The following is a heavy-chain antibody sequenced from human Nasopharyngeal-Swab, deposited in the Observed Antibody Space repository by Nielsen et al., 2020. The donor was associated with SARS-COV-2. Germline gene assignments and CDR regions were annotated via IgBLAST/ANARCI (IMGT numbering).Heavy chain of an antibody. Sequence: SETLSLTCAVSGGSFSGYYWSWIRQPPGKGLGWIGEINHSGSTNYNPSLKSRVTISVDTSKNQFSLKLSSVTAADTAVYYCARGRYYDILTGYYYFDYWGQGTLVTVSS. J-gene: IGHJ4*02. CDR3: ARGRYYDILTGYYYFDY. D-gene: IGHD3-9*01. CDR1: GGSFSGYY. V-gene: IGHV4-34*01. CDR2: INHSGST.